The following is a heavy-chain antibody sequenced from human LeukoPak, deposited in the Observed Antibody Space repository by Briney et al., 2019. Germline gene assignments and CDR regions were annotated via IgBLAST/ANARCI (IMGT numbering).Heavy chain of an antibody. V-gene: IGHV1-2*02. CDR3: ARDHGCLDIDAFDI. CDR1: GYTFTGYY. CDR2: INPNSGGT. D-gene: IGHD5/OR15-5a*01. J-gene: IGHJ3*02. Sequence: ASVKVSCKASGYTFTGYYMHWVRQAPGQGLEWMGWINPNSGGTNYAQKFQGRVTMTRDTSISTAYMELSRLRSDDTAVYYCARDHGCLDIDAFDIWGQGTMVTVSS.